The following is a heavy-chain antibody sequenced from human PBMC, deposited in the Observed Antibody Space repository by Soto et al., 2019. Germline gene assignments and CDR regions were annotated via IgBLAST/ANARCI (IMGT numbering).Heavy chain of an antibody. Sequence: ASVKVSCKASGGTFSSYAISWVRQAPGQGLEWMGGIIPIFGTANYAQKFQGRVTITADESTSTAYMELSSLRSEDTAVYYCARRKTIGYCSSTSCLYHFDYWGQGTLVTVSS. CDR1: GGTFSSYA. J-gene: IGHJ4*02. D-gene: IGHD2-2*01. CDR2: IIPIFGTA. CDR3: ARRKTIGYCSSTSCLYHFDY. V-gene: IGHV1-69*13.